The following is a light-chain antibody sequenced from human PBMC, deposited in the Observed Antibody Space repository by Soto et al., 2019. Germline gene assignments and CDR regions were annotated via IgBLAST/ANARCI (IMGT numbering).Light chain of an antibody. J-gene: IGLJ2*01. V-gene: IGLV1-51*02. CDR3: GAWDSSLTGGV. CDR1: SSNIGSDY. CDR2: ENS. Sequence: QSVLTQPPSVSAAPGQKVTISGSGSSSNIGSDYVSWYQQLPGTAPKLLIYENSERPSGIPDRFSGSKSGTSATLSTTGLHAGDAADYYCGAWDSSLTGGVFGGGTKLPVL.